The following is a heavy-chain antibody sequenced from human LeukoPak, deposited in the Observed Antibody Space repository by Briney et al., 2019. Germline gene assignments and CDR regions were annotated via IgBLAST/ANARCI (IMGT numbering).Heavy chain of an antibody. CDR1: GYTFTSYY. CDR3: ARERKDYDSSGYPFN. CDR2: INPSGGST. V-gene: IGHV1-46*01. D-gene: IGHD3-22*01. Sequence: ASVKVSCKASGYTFTSYYMHWVRQAPGQGLEWMGIINPSGGSTSYAQKFQGRVTMARDMSTSTVYMELSRLRSDDTAVYYCARERKDYDSSGYPFNWGQGTLVTVSS. J-gene: IGHJ4*02.